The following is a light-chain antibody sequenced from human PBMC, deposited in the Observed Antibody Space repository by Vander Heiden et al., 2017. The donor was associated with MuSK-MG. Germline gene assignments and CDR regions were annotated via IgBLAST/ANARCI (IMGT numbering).Light chain of an antibody. J-gene: IGLJ1*01. CDR2: GKN. CDR3: HPREITGIPYV. CDR1: SLSSYY. Sequence: SSELTQDPAVSVALGPTVRITCQGASLSSYYASWYQQKPGQAPVLVIYGKNNRPSGIPDRFSGPSSGNTASLTIAGAQAEDEADNYCHPREITGIPYVFGTGTKVTVL. V-gene: IGLV3-19*01.